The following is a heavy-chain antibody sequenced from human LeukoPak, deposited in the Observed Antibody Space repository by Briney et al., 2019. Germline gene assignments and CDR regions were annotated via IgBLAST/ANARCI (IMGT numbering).Heavy chain of an antibody. J-gene: IGHJ4*02. CDR3: VRALNDYGDYGEFDY. Sequence: GASVKVSCKASGYTFTSYDINWVRQATGQGLEWMGWMNPNSGNTGYAQKFQGRVTMTRNTSISTAYMELSSLGSEDTAVYYCVRALNDYGDYGEFDYWGQGTLVTVSS. V-gene: IGHV1-8*01. CDR1: GYTFTSYD. CDR2: MNPNSGNT. D-gene: IGHD4-17*01.